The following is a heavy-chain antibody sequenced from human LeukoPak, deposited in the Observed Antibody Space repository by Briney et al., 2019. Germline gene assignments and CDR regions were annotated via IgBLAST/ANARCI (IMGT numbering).Heavy chain of an antibody. CDR2: INPNSGGT. V-gene: IGHV1-2*02. J-gene: IGHJ6*03. D-gene: IGHD4-17*01. Sequence: EASVKVSCKASGYTFTGYYMHWVRQAPGQGLEWMGWINPNSGGTNYTQKFQGRVTMTRDTSISTAYMELSRLRSDDTAVYYCARGYFHGDNRRYYYYYYMDVWGKGTTVTVSS. CDR1: GYTFTGYY. CDR3: ARGYFHGDNRRYYYYYYMDV.